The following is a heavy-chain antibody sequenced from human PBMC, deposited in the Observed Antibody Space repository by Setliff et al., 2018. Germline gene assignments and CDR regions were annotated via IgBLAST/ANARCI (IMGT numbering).Heavy chain of an antibody. V-gene: IGHV1-69*05. CDR3: ATGPDIGEFGGNYFNY. CDR1: GGTFSRYA. D-gene: IGHD2-15*01. J-gene: IGHJ4*02. CDR2: SIPMYRTT. Sequence: ASVKVSCKASGGTFSRYAISWVRQAPGQGLEWMGGSIPMYRTTKYTQKFQGRVTITTDESTTTAYMELSSLRSEDTAVYYCATGPDIGEFGGNYFNYWGQGTLVTVSS.